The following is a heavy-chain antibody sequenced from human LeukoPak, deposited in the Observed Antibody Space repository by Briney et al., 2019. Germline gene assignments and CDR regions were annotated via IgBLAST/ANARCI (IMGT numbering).Heavy chain of an antibody. V-gene: IGHV4-34*01. D-gene: IGHD2-2*01. J-gene: IGHJ4*02. Sequence: SETLSHTCAVYGGSFSGYYWSWIRQPPGKGLEWIGEINHSGSTNYNPSLKSRVTISVDTSKNQFSLKLSSVTAADTAVYYCARGEEFQFSIVVVPAARPRVFDYWGQGTLVTVSS. CDR1: GGSFSGYY. CDR2: INHSGST. CDR3: ARGEEFQFSIVVVPAARPRVFDY.